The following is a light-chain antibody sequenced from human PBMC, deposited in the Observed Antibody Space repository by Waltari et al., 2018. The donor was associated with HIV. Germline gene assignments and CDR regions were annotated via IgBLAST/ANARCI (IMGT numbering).Light chain of an antibody. V-gene: IGLV2-14*01. CDR3: TSYISSSSPV. Sequence: QSALTQPASVSGSPGQSIPIACPGPNNAGDDSTYVSWYQHHPGKAPKLMIYEGNNRPSGVSNRFSGSKSGNTASLTISGLQAEDEADYFCTSYISSSSPVFGGWTKLTVL. J-gene: IGLJ3*02. CDR1: NNAGDDSTY. CDR2: EGN.